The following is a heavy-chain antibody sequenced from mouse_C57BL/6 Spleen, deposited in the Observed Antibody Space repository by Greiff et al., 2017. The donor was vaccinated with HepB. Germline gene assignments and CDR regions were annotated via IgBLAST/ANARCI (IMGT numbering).Heavy chain of an antibody. CDR1: GYTFTSYW. D-gene: IGHD1-1*01. CDR3: ARWVVATNYFDY. CDR2: LYPGSGST. J-gene: IGHJ2*01. Sequence: QVQLQQPGAELVKPGASVKMSCKASGYTFTSYWITWVKQRPGQGLEWLGDLYPGSGSTNYNETFKSKATLTVDTSSSTAYMQLSSLTSEDSAVYYCARWVVATNYFDYWGQGTTLTVSS. V-gene: IGHV1-55*01.